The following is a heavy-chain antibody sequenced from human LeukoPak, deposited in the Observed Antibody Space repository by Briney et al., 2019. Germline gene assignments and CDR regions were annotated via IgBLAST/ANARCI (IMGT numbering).Heavy chain of an antibody. J-gene: IGHJ4*02. V-gene: IGHV5-51*01. CDR1: GYSFTSYW. CDR3: ARLGLNYYGSGSYYNPPQKHFDY. Sequence: GESLKISCKGSGYSFTSYWIGWVRQMPGKGPGWMGIIYPGDSDTRYSPSFQGQVTISADKSISTAYLQWSSLKASDTAMYYCARLGLNYYGSGSYYNPPQKHFDYWGQGTLVTVSS. CDR2: IYPGDSDT. D-gene: IGHD3-10*01.